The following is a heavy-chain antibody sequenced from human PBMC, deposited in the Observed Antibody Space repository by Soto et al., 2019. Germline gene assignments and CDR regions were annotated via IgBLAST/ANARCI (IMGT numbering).Heavy chain of an antibody. CDR3: ANGRYHDFWSGYYQFDY. Sequence: QVHLVQSGAEVKKPGASVKLSCKASGYTFSGYVMHWLRQAPGQRLEWMGWINAGNANTQYSQKLQGRVTITRDTSASAVYLELSSLRSEDTAVYYCANGRYHDFWSGYYQFDYWGQGTLVTVSS. CDR1: GYTFSGYV. CDR2: INAGNANT. D-gene: IGHD3-3*01. V-gene: IGHV1-3*01. J-gene: IGHJ4*02.